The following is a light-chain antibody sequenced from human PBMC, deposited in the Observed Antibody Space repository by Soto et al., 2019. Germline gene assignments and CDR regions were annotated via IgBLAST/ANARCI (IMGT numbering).Light chain of an antibody. V-gene: IGKV1-39*01. CDR1: KSISTY. CDR2: TAS. CDR3: QQSYSRPRT. Sequence: DIQMTQSPSSLSASVGDRVTIICRASKSISTYLNWYQPKPGKAPNLLIYTASSLESGVLSRFSGSGSGTDFTLTISSLQPDDFATYFCQQSYSRPRTFGQGTKVEIK. J-gene: IGKJ1*01.